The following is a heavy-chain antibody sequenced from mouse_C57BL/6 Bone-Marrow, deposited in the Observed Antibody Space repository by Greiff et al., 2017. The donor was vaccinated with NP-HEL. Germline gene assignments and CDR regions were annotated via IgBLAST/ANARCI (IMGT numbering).Heavy chain of an antibody. V-gene: IGHV1-69*01. CDR3: ARWGGYDGVDY. J-gene: IGHJ2*01. CDR2: IDPSDSYT. Sequence: QVQLQQPGAELVMPGASVKLSCKASGYPFTSYWMHWVKQRPGPGLAWIGEIDPSDSYTNYYQKFKGKSTLTLDKSSHEAYMQLSSLTSEDAAVYYCARWGGYDGVDYWGQGTTLTVSS. CDR1: GYPFTSYW. D-gene: IGHD3-2*02.